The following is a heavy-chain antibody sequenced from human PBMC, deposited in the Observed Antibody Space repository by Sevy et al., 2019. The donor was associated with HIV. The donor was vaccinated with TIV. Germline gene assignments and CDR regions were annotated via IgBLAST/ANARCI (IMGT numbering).Heavy chain of an antibody. CDR3: AKDSFYYDSSGYYYDQSYYYYYYMDV. CDR1: GFTFNKYA. J-gene: IGHJ6*03. D-gene: IGHD3-22*01. CDR2: ISGSGDST. Sequence: GGSLRLSCAASGFTFNKYAMSWVRQAPGKGLEWVSAISGSGDSTYFADSVKGRFTISRDNSKNTVYLQMNSLRAEDTAVYYCAKDSFYYDSSGYYYDQSYYYYYYMDVWGKGTTVTVSS. V-gene: IGHV3-23*01.